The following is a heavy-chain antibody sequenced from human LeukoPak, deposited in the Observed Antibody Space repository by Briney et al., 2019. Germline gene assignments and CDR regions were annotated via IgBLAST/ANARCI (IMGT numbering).Heavy chain of an antibody. D-gene: IGHD2-2*01. V-gene: IGHV1-69*13. Sequence: ASVTVSCKASGGTFSSYAISWVRQAPGQGLEWMGGIIPIFGTANYAQKFRGRVTITADESTSRAYMELSSLRSEDTAVYYCASAYPAANNWFDPWGQGTLVTVSS. CDR1: GGTFSSYA. CDR2: IIPIFGTA. J-gene: IGHJ5*02. CDR3: ASAYPAANNWFDP.